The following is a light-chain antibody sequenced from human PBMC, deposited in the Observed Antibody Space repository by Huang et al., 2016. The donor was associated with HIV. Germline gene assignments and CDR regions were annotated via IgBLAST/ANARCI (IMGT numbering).Light chain of an antibody. V-gene: IGKV3-15*01. J-gene: IGKJ2*01. CDR1: QSVNSN. CDR3: QQFNNWPPYT. Sequence: ETMMTQSPATLSVSPGERATLSCRASQSVNSNLAWYQQKPGHAPRLLIYGASTRATGIPARFSGSGSGTEFTLTISSLQSEDFAVYYCQQFNNWPPYTFGQGTKLEIK. CDR2: GAS.